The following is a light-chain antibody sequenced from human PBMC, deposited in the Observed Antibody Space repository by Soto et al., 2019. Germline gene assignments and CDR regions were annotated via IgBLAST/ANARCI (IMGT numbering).Light chain of an antibody. CDR2: DVI. CDR3: CSYAGSGYL. CDR1: SSDVGGYNY. J-gene: IGLJ1*01. Sequence: QSALTQPRSVSGSPGQSVTISCTGTSSDVGGYNYVSWYQQHPGKAPKLMIYDVINRPSGVPDRFSGSKSGNTASLTISGAEAEDEYYYYCCSYAGSGYLFGTGTKLTVL. V-gene: IGLV2-11*01.